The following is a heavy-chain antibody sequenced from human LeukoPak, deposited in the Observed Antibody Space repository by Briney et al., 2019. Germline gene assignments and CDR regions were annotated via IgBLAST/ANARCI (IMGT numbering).Heavy chain of an antibody. J-gene: IGHJ4*02. V-gene: IGHV4-34*01. D-gene: IGHD2-2*02. CDR3: ARGHRVYCSSTSCYKGFDY. CDR2: INHSGST. CDR1: GGAFSGYY. Sequence: SETLSVTCAVYGGAFSGYYWSWIRQPPGKGLEWIGEINHSGSTNYNPSLKSRVTISVDTSKNKFSLKLSSVTAADTAVYYCARGHRVYCSSTSCYKGFDYWGQGTLVTVSS.